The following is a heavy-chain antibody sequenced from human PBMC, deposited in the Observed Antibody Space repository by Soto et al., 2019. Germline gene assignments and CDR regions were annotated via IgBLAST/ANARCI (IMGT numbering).Heavy chain of an antibody. D-gene: IGHD3-10*01. CDR1: GFTFSSYS. CDR2: ISSSSSYI. Sequence: EVQLVESGGGLVKPGGSLRLSCAASGFTFSSYSMNWVRQAPGKGLEWVSSISSSSSYIYYADSVKGRFTISRDNAKNSLYLQLNSLRAEDTAVYYCASSVAVRLFGRKDYWGQGTLVTVSS. J-gene: IGHJ4*02. CDR3: ASSVAVRLFGRKDY. V-gene: IGHV3-21*01.